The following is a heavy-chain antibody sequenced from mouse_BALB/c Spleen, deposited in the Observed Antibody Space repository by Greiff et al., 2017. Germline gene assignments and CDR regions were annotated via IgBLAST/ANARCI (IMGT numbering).Heavy chain of an antibody. CDR3: ARVGITPFAY. D-gene: IGHD2-4*01. CDR1: GFTFSSYA. J-gene: IGHJ3*01. V-gene: IGHV5-6-5*01. CDR2: ISSGGST. Sequence: DVMLVESGGGLVKPGGSLKLSCAASGFTFSSYAMSWVRQTPEKRLEWVASISSGGSTYYPDSVMHRFTISRDNDRNILYLQMSSLRAEDTATYYCARVGITPFAYWGQGTLVTVSA.